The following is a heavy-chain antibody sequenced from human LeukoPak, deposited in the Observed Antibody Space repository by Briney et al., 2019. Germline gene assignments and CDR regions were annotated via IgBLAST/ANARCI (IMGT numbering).Heavy chain of an antibody. Sequence: GGSLRLSCAASGFTFSSYWMHWVRQAPGKGLVWVSRINSDGSRTSYADSVKGRFTISRDNAKNTLYLQMNSLRAEDTAVYYCAKGDYDFWSGYPYYYGMDVWGQGTTVTVSS. D-gene: IGHD3-3*01. CDR1: GFTFSSYW. J-gene: IGHJ6*02. CDR3: AKGDYDFWSGYPYYYGMDV. CDR2: INSDGSRT. V-gene: IGHV3-74*01.